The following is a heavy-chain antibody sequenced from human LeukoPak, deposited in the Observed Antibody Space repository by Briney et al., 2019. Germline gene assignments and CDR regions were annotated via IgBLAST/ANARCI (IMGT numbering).Heavy chain of an antibody. CDR1: GFTFSTYA. CDR3: AKDKAPGSWHTPSDY. J-gene: IGHJ4*02. Sequence: AGGSLRLSCAASGFTFSTYAMSWVRQAPGKGLEWVSGISASGGTTYCADSVKGRFTISRDNSKNTLYLQMNSLRGEDTAVYYCAKDKAPGSWHTPSDYWGQGNLVTVSS. D-gene: IGHD6-13*01. CDR2: ISASGGTT. V-gene: IGHV3-23*01.